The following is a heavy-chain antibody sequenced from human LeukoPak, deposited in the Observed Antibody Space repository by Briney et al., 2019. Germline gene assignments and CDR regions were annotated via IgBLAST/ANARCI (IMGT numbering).Heavy chain of an antibody. CDR2: IKADGTEK. J-gene: IGHJ4*02. Sequence: GGSLRLSCAASGFIFNNEWMDWVRQAPGKGLEWVANIKADGTEKYYVDSVKGRFTISRDNAKKSLYLQLNSLRAEDTAVYYCTRRLDDWGQGTLVTVSS. CDR3: TRRLDD. V-gene: IGHV3-7*03. CDR1: GFIFNNEW.